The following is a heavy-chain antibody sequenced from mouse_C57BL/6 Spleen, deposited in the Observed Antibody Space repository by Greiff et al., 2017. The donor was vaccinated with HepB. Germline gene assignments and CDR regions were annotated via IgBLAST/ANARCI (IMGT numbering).Heavy chain of an antibody. V-gene: IGHV1-66*01. D-gene: IGHD2-4*01. CDR3: ARFYDYDGASNY. CDR1: GYSFTSYY. J-gene: IGHJ2*01. Sequence: QVHVKQSGPELVKPGASVKISCKASGYSFTSYYIHWVKQRPGQGLEWIGWIYPGSGNTKYNEKFKGKATLTADTSSSTAYMQLSSLTSEDSAVYYCARFYDYDGASNYWGQGTTLTVSS. CDR2: IYPGSGNT.